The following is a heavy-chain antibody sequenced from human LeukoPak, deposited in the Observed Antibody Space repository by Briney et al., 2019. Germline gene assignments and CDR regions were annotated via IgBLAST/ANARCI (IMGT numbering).Heavy chain of an antibody. CDR3: ASGPDLVSY. CDR2: ISYDGSNK. V-gene: IGHV3-30-3*01. CDR1: GFTFSSYA. Sequence: GGSLRLSCAASGFTFSSYAMHWVRQAPGKGLEWVAVISYDGSNKYYADSVKGRFTISRDNSKNTLYLQMNSLRAEDTAMYYCASGPDLVSYWGQGTLVTVSS. D-gene: IGHD3-3*01. J-gene: IGHJ4*02.